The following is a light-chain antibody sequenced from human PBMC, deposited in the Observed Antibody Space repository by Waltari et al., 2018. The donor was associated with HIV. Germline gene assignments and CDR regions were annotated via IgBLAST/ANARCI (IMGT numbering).Light chain of an antibody. CDR3: GTWDSSLSAVV. Sequence: QSVLTQPPSVSAAPGQKVTISCSGSSANIGNTYVSWYQQIPGTAPRLVIYDTNDRPSGIPDRFSGSKSGTSATLGITGPQTGDEADYYCGTWDSSLSAVVFGGGTKVTVL. J-gene: IGLJ2*01. CDR2: DTN. V-gene: IGLV1-51*01. CDR1: SANIGNTY.